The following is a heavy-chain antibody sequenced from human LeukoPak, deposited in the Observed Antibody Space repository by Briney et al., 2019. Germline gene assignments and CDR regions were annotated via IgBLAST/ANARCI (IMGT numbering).Heavy chain of an antibody. CDR3: AGPAGTYWYFDL. CDR1: GGSISSGGYY. J-gene: IGHJ2*01. CDR2: IYHSGST. D-gene: IGHD1-26*01. Sequence: PSQTLSLTCTVSGGSISSGGYYWSWIRQPPGKGLEWIGYIYHSGSTYYNPSLKSRVTISVDTSKNQFSLKVSSVTAADTAVYYCAGPAGTYWYFDLWGRGTLVTVSS. V-gene: IGHV4-30-2*01.